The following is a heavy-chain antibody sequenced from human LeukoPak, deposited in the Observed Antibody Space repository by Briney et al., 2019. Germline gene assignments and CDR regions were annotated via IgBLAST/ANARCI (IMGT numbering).Heavy chain of an antibody. Sequence: GASVKVSCKASGYTFTSYDINWVRQATGQGLEWMGWMNPNSGNTGYAQKFQARVTMTTDTSTSTAYMELRSLRSDDTAVYYCARRVDYGGTYNWFDPWGQGTLVTVSS. CDR2: MNPNSGNT. CDR1: GYTFTSYD. V-gene: IGHV1-8*01. J-gene: IGHJ5*02. CDR3: ARRVDYGGTYNWFDP. D-gene: IGHD4-23*01.